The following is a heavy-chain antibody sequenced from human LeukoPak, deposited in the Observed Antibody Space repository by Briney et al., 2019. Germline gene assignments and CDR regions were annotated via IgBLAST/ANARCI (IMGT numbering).Heavy chain of an antibody. V-gene: IGHV1-18*01. CDR2: ISAYNGNT. D-gene: IGHD3-22*01. J-gene: IGHJ3*02. CDR3: ARDRRYYYDSSGYSNHFDI. Sequence: GASVKVSRKASGYTFTSYGISWVRQAPGQGLEWMGWISAYNGNTNYAQKLQGRVTMTTDTSTSTAYMELRSLRSDDTAVYYCARDRRYYYDSSGYSNHFDIWGQGTMVTVSS. CDR1: GYTFTSYG.